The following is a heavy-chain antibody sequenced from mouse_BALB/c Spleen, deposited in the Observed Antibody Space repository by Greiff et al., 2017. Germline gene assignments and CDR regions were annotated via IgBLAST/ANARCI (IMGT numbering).Heavy chain of an antibody. Sequence: EVHLVESGPGLVKPSQSLSLTCTVTGYSITSDYAWNWIRQFPGNKLEWMGYISYSGSTSYNPSLKSRISITRDTSKNQFFLQLNSVTTEDTATYYCASAMDYWGQGTSVTVSS. CDR3: ASAMDY. V-gene: IGHV3-2*02. J-gene: IGHJ4*01. CDR2: ISYSGST. CDR1: GYSITSDYA.